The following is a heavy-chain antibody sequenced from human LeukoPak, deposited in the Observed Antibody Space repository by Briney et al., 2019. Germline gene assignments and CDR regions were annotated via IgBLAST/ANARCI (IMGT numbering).Heavy chain of an antibody. CDR2: ISPGGGTT. D-gene: IGHD2-2*01. CDR1: GFAFGSEA. CDR3: AKGGNIVVVPAAPFDY. V-gene: IGHV3-23*01. J-gene: IGHJ4*02. Sequence: GGSLRLSCAVSGFAFGSEAMSWVRQSPARGLEWVASISPGGGTTYYADYVKGRFTISRDNSKNSLFVQMNSLRAEDTAVYYCAKGGNIVVVPAAPFDYWGQGTLVTVSS.